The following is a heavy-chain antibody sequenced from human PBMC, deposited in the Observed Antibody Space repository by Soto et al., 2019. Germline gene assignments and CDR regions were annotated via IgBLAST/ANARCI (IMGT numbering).Heavy chain of an antibody. CDR3: AMVDVDVTPSPQDV. Sequence: QVQLVQSGAEVKNPGASVKVSCKASGYTFTRYGIGWARQAPGQRLGWMGWINTYNGNTNYAQNVQGRVTLTTDTSTSTAYMELRSLRSNDTAIYYCAMVDVDVTPSPQDVWGQGTTVIVSS. J-gene: IGHJ6*02. D-gene: IGHD2-2*03. CDR1: GYTFTRYG. CDR2: INTYNGNT. V-gene: IGHV1-18*01.